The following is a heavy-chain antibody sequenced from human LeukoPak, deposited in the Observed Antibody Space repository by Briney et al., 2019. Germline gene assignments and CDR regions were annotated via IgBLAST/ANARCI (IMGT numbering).Heavy chain of an antibody. CDR2: VKSKTDGGTT. CDR1: GLPFSDAW. D-gene: IGHD3-10*01. J-gene: IGHJ4*02. CDR3: TTVSMLRGGPGFD. Sequence: GGSLRLSCAASGLPFSDAWMSWVRQAPGKGLEWVGRVKSKTDGGTTDYAVPVKGRFTISRDDSKNTLYLQMHSLKTEDTAMYYCTTVSMLRGGPGFDWGQGTLVTVSS. V-gene: IGHV3-15*05.